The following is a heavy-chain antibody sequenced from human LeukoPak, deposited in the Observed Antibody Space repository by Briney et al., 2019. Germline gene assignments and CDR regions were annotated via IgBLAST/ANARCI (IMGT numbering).Heavy chain of an antibody. CDR1: GFTFSSYA. CDR2: ISGSGGST. V-gene: IGHV3-23*01. D-gene: IGHD1-26*01. Sequence: PGGSLRLSCAASGFTFSSYAMSWVRQAPGKGLEWVSAISGSGGSTYYADSVKGRFTISRDNSENTLYLQMNSLRAEDTAVYYCAKNHGGSYRSGGYWGQGTLVTVSS. J-gene: IGHJ4*02. CDR3: AKNHGGSYRSGGY.